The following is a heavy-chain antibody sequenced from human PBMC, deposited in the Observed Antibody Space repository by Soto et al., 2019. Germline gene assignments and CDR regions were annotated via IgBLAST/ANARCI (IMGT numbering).Heavy chain of an antibody. V-gene: IGHV3-23*01. D-gene: IGHD5-18*01. CDR3: ASQFTVDTAHPDGYGMDV. CDR1: GFTFSSYA. CDR2: ISGSGGST. J-gene: IGHJ6*02. Sequence: GGSLRLSCAASGFTFSSYAMSWVRQAPGKGLEWVSAISGSGGSTYYADSVKGRFTISRDNSKNTLYLQMNSLRAEDTAVYYCASQFTVDTAHPDGYGMDVWGQGTTVTVSS.